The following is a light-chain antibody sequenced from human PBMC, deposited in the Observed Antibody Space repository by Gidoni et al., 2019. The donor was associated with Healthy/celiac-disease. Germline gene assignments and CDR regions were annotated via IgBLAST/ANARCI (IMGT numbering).Light chain of an antibody. Sequence: QSVLPQPPSVSGAPGQRVTISCTGSSSNIGAGYDVHWYQQLPGTAPKLLIYGDNNRPSGVPDRFSGSKSGTSASLAITGLQAEDEADYYCQSYDSSLSGSVVFGGGTKLTVL. J-gene: IGLJ3*02. CDR1: SSNIGAGYD. V-gene: IGLV1-40*01. CDR3: QSYDSSLSGSVV. CDR2: GDN.